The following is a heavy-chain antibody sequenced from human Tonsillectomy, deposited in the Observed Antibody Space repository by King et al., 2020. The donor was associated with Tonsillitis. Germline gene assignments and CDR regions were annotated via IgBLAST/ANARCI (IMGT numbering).Heavy chain of an antibody. CDR3: IRFAAPEYGDYGDY. J-gene: IGHJ4*02. V-gene: IGHV3-73*02. D-gene: IGHD4-17*01. CDR2: IRSKANNYAT. Sequence: VQLVESGGGLVQPGGSLKVSCAASGFTFGGSAMHWVRQASGKGLEWVGRIRSKANNYATAHAASVKGRFTISRDDSKNTAYLQMNSLKTEDTAVYYCIRFAAPEYGDYGDYWGQGTLVTVSS. CDR1: GFTFGGSA.